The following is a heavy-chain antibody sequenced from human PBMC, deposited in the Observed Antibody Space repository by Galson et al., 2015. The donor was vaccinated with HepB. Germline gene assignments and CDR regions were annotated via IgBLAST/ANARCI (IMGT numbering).Heavy chain of an antibody. D-gene: IGHD3-22*01. J-gene: IGHJ2*01. V-gene: IGHV4-59*08. CDR2: IYYSGST. Sequence: LSLTCTASGGSISSYYWSWIRQPPGKGLEWIGYIYYSGSTNYNPSLKSRVTISVDTSKNQFSLKLSSVTAADTAVYYCARRAPPSVDYYDSSFHWYFDLWGRGTLVTVSS. CDR3: ARRAPPSVDYYDSSFHWYFDL. CDR1: GGSISSYY.